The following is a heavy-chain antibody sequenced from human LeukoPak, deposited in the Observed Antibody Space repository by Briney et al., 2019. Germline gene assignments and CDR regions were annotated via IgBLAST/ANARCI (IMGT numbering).Heavy chain of an antibody. CDR1: GFTFSTSW. CDR2: LNHDGSEK. D-gene: IGHD3-10*01. CDR3: TRASHYSFQDY. V-gene: IGHV3-7*04. J-gene: IGHJ4*02. Sequence: GGSLRLSCAASGFTFSTSWMNWIRQAPGKGPEWVANLNHDGSEKYYVDSVKGRFIISRDNAKNSLSLQMNSLRAEDTAVYYCTRASHYSFQDYWGQGTLVTVSS.